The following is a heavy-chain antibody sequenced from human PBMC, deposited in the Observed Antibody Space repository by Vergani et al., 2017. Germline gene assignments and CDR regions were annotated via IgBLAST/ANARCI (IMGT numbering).Heavy chain of an antibody. CDR2: IYSGGST. CDR3: ARERVDMVSTTTYYYYYYGMDV. D-gene: IGHD5/OR15-5a*01. J-gene: IGHJ6*02. Sequence: EVQLVESGGGLVQPGGSLRLSCAASGFTVSSNYMSWVRQAPGKGLEWVSVIYSGGSTYYADSVKGRFTISRHNSKNTLYLQMDSLRAEDTAVYYCARERVDMVSTTTYYYYYYGMDVWGQGTTVTVSS. CDR1: GFTVSSNY. V-gene: IGHV3-53*04.